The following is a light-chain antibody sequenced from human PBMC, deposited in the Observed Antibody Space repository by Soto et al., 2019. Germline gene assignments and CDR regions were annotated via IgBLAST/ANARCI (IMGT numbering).Light chain of an antibody. J-gene: IGKJ4*01. CDR1: QGISSY. Sequence: AIRMTQSPSSLSASTGDRVTITCRASQGISSYLAWYQQKPGKAPKLLIYAASTLQSGVPSRFSGSGSETEFTLSISSLQPEDFATYFCRQIYSAPLTFGGGTKVDIK. CDR2: AAS. CDR3: RQIYSAPLT. V-gene: IGKV1-8*01.